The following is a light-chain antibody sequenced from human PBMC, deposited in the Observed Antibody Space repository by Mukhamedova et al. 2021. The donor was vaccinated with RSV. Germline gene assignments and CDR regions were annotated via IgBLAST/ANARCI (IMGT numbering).Light chain of an antibody. Sequence: VGGYNYVSWYQQHPGKAPKLMIYEVSNRPSGVSNRFSGSKSGNTASLTISGLQAEDEADYYCSLYSSSSSYVLGTGTKVTVL. J-gene: IGLJ1*01. CDR1: VGGYNY. CDR2: EVS. CDR3: SLYSSSSSYV. V-gene: IGLV2-14*01.